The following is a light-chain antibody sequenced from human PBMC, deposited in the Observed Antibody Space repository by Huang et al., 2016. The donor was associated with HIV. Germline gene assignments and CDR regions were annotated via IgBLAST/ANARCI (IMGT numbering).Light chain of an antibody. J-gene: IGKJ1*01. CDR3: QQRSNWPT. Sequence: EIVLTQSPATLSLSPGERATLSCRASQSVSSYLAWYQQKHGQAPRLLIYGASNRATGIPARFSGSGSRTDFTLTISSLEPEDFAVYYCQQRSNWPTFGQGTKVEIK. CDR1: QSVSSY. V-gene: IGKV3-11*01. CDR2: GAS.